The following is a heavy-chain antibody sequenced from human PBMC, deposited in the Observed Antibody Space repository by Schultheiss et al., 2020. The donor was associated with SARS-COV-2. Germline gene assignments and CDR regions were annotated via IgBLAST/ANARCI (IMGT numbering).Heavy chain of an antibody. V-gene: IGHV4-34*01. Sequence: SETLSLTCTVSGGSISGYYWSWIRQPPGKGLEWIGEINHSGSTNYNPSLKSRVTISVDTSKNQFSLKLSSVTAADTAVYYCARVVRIAVAGTGYYYMDVWGKGTTVTVSS. D-gene: IGHD6-19*01. CDR1: GGSISGYY. CDR2: INHSGST. CDR3: ARVVRIAVAGTGYYYMDV. J-gene: IGHJ6*03.